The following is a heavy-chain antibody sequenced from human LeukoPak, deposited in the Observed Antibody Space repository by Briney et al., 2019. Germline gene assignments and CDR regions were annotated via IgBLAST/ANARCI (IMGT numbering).Heavy chain of an antibody. Sequence: SETLSLTCAVYGGSFSGYYWSWIRQPPGKGLEWIGGINHSGSTNYNPSLKSRVTISVDTSKNQFSLKLSSVTAADKAVYYCARVGSTADYWGQGTLVTVSS. CDR3: ARVGSTADY. J-gene: IGHJ4*02. CDR1: GGSFSGYY. V-gene: IGHV4-34*01. D-gene: IGHD5-18*01. CDR2: INHSGST.